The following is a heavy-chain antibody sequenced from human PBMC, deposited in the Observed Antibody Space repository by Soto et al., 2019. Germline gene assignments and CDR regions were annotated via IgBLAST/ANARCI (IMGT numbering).Heavy chain of an antibody. J-gene: IGHJ3*02. CDR3: AKKDGTDGRYDAFDI. CDR2: ISGGGDST. Sequence: GGSLRLSCTASGFTFSTYAMGGVRQGPGKGLEWVSSISGGGDSTYYADSVKGRFTVSRDNSKNTLYVQMSSLRAEDTALYYCAKKDGTDGRYDAFDIWGRGTVVTVSS. CDR1: GFTFSTYA. V-gene: IGHV3-23*01. D-gene: IGHD2-8*01.